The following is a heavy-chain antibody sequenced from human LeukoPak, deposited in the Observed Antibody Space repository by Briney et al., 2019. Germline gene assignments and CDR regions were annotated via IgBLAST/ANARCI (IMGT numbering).Heavy chain of an antibody. CDR2: IYSSGST. Sequence: SETLSLTCTVSGGSFSSGSYYWSWIRQPAGKGLEWIGRIYSSGSTNYNPALKSRVTISIDTSKNQLSLRLTSVTAADTAVYYCARAIEVGAMTPFDYWGQGTLVTVSS. D-gene: IGHD1-26*01. CDR3: ARAIEVGAMTPFDY. V-gene: IGHV4-61*02. CDR1: GGSFSSGSYY. J-gene: IGHJ4*02.